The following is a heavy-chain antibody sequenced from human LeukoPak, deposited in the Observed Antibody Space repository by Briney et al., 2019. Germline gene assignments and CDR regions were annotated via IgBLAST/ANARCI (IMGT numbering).Heavy chain of an antibody. J-gene: IGHJ4*02. Sequence: GGSLRLSCAASGFTFSNFGMHWVRQAPGKGLELVAIIWYDGSNEYYADSVKGRFTISRDNSKNTLYLQMNSLRAEDTAVYYCARKPAPADWGQGTLVTVSS. CDR2: IWYDGSNE. CDR3: ARKPAPAD. D-gene: IGHD6-25*01. CDR1: GFTFSNFG. V-gene: IGHV3-33*01.